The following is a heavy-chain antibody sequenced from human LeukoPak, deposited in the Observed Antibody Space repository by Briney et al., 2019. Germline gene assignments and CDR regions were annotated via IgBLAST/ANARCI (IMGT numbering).Heavy chain of an antibody. CDR3: ARDQGLRYFDWLFSGGYYYGMDV. V-gene: IGHV3-33*08. J-gene: IGHJ6*02. D-gene: IGHD3-9*01. CDR1: GFAFSSHG. CDR2: IWYDGSNK. Sequence: PGGSLRLSCAASGFAFSSHGMHWVRQPPGKGLEWVAVIWYDGSNKYYADSVKGRITISRDNSKNTLCLQMNGLRAEDTAVYYCARDQGLRYFDWLFSGGYYYGMDVWGQGTTVTVSS.